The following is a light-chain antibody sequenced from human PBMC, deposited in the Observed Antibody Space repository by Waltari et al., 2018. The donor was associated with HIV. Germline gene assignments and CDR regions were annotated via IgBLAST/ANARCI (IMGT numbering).Light chain of an antibody. Sequence: QSALTQPASVSASPGQSITTPCTETSSGVGGYNYVSWYQQHPGKAPKLMFYHVRQRPAGVSSRFSGSKSCSTASLTSSGLQAEDEAHYYCSSYISINILLFGGGTKVTVL. V-gene: IGLV2-14*01. CDR1: SSGVGGYNY. J-gene: IGLJ2*01. CDR3: SSYISINILL. CDR2: HVR.